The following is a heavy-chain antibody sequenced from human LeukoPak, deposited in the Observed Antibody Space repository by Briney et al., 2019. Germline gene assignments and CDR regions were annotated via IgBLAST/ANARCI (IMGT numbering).Heavy chain of an antibody. CDR2: IYFTGTT. CDR1: GGSIGSYY. V-gene: IGHV4-59*01. Sequence: SETLSLTCAVSGGSIGSYYWSWLRQPPGRALEWIGYIYFTGTTNYNPSLKSQVTISVDTSRNQFSLSLTSVTAADTAVYYCAREDPQTRVPEGLDVWGQGTTVTVSS. J-gene: IGHJ6*02. D-gene: IGHD4/OR15-4a*01. CDR3: AREDPQTRVPEGLDV.